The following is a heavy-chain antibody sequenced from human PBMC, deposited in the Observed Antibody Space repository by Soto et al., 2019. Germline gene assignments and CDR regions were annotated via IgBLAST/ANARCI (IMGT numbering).Heavy chain of an antibody. CDR2: IYYSGST. CDR1: GGSISSSSYY. CDR3: ARGNYYGSADRYYGMDV. Sequence: PSETLSLTCTVPGGSISSSSYYWGWIRQPPGKGLEWIGSIYYSGSTYYNPSLKSRVTISVDTSKNQFSLKLSSVTAADTAVYYCARGNYYGSADRYYGMDVWGQGTTVTVSS. V-gene: IGHV4-39*01. D-gene: IGHD3-10*01. J-gene: IGHJ6*02.